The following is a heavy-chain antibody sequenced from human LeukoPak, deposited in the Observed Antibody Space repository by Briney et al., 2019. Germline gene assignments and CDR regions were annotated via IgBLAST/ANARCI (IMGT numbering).Heavy chain of an antibody. Sequence: SETLSLTCTVCGYSISSGYYWGWIRQPPGKGLEWIGSIYDSGSTYYNPSLKSRVTISVDTSKNQFSLKLSSVTAADTAVYYCATGMVRGVALRYYYYGMDVWGQGTTVTVSS. V-gene: IGHV4-38-2*02. J-gene: IGHJ6*02. D-gene: IGHD3-10*01. CDR1: GYSISSGYY. CDR3: ATGMVRGVALRYYYYGMDV. CDR2: IYDSGST.